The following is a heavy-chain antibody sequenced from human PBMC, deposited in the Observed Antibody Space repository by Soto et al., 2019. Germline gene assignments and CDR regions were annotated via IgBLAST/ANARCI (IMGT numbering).Heavy chain of an antibody. Sequence: KPGGSLRLSCAASGFTFSRYSMNWVRQAPGKGLEWVASITSSSRSMYYADSVKGRFTISRDNAENSLYLQMNSLRAEDTAVYHCARDLLDFRSGYSSNYFDPWGQGTLVTVSS. CDR1: GFTFSRYS. D-gene: IGHD3-3*01. CDR3: ARDLLDFRSGYSSNYFDP. CDR2: ITSSSRSM. V-gene: IGHV3-21*01. J-gene: IGHJ5*02.